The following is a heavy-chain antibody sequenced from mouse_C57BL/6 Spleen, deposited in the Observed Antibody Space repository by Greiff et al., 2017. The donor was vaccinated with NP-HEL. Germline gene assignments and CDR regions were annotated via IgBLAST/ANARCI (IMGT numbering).Heavy chain of an antibody. CDR1: GFTFSSYT. Sequence: EVQLVESGGGLVKPGGSLKLSCAASGFTFSSYTMSWVRQTPEKRLEWVATISGGGGNTYYPDSVKGRFTISRDNAKNNLYLQMSSLRSEDTALYYCTRDSRYGYPYAMDYWGQGTSVTVSS. CDR2: ISGGGGNT. J-gene: IGHJ4*01. CDR3: TRDSRYGYPYAMDY. V-gene: IGHV5-9*01. D-gene: IGHD2-2*01.